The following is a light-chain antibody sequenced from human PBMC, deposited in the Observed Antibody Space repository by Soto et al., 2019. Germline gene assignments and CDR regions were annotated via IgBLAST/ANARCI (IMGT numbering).Light chain of an antibody. CDR1: SSDITTYNY. CDR3: SSYPSTRWV. J-gene: IGLJ3*02. V-gene: IGLV2-14*01. CDR2: EVI. Sequence: QSVLTQPASVSGSPGQSITISCTAISSDITTYNYVSWYQHHPGKAPKLIIYEVINRPSGVYNRFSGSKSGNTASLTISGLQAEDEADYYCSSYPSTRWVFGGGTKLTVL.